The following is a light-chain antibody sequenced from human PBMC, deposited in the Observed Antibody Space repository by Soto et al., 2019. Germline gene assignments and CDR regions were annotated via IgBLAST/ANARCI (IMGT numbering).Light chain of an antibody. V-gene: IGKV3D-15*01. CDR3: QQYNSWPLT. Sequence: EIVMTQSPATLSVSPGERATLSCRASQSVGSDLAWYQQKPGQAPRLVIYAIFTWATGVPTRISGSGSGTEFTLTISSLQSEDFAVYYCQQYNSWPLTFGGGTKVEIK. CDR2: AIF. CDR1: QSVGSD. J-gene: IGKJ4*01.